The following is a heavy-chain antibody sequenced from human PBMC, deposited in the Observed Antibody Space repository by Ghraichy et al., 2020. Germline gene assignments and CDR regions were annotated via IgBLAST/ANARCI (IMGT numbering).Heavy chain of an antibody. Sequence: VKVSCKASGGTFSSYAISWVRQAPGQGLEWMGGIIPIFGTANYAQKFQGRVTITADKSTSTAYMELSSLRSEDTAVYYCARSSYGGNSVSGYWGQGTLVTVSS. CDR1: GGTFSSYA. J-gene: IGHJ4*02. D-gene: IGHD4-23*01. CDR3: ARSSYGGNSVSGY. CDR2: IIPIFGTA. V-gene: IGHV1-69*13.